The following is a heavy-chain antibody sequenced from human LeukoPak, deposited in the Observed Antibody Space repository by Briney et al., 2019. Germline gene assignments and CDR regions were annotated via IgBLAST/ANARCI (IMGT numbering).Heavy chain of an antibody. V-gene: IGHV4-59*01. Sequence: SETLSLTCTVSGGSIDSYYWSWIRQPPGKGLEWIGYIYYTGSTEYHPSLKSRVTIPLDTSKNQFSLKLTSVTAADTAVYYCARVYQSAEYYFDYWGQGNLVSVSS. CDR1: GGSIDSYY. J-gene: IGHJ4*02. CDR2: IYYTGST. D-gene: IGHD2-2*01. CDR3: ARVYQSAEYYFDY.